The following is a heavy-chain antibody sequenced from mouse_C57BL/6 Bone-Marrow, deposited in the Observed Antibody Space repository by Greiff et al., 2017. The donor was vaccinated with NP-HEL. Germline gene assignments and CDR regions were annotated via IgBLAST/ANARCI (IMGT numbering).Heavy chain of an antibody. CDR3: ARHGGDYYGRWRDFDY. V-gene: IGHV1-62-2*01. D-gene: IGHD1-1*01. Sequence: VQLQQSGAELVKPGASVKLSCKASGYTFTEYTIHWVKQRSGQGLEWIGWFYPGSGSIKYNEKFKDKATLTADKSSSTVYMELSRLTSEDSAVYFGARHGGDYYGRWRDFDYWGQGTTLTVSS. J-gene: IGHJ2*01. CDR2: FYPGSGSI. CDR1: GYTFTEYT.